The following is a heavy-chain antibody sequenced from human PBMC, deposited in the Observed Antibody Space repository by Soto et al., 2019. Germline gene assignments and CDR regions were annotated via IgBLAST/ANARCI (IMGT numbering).Heavy chain of an antibody. CDR1: SGSISSYY. J-gene: IGHJ4*02. CDR3: ARTPFYYYGLHSYLYDFDF. Sequence: QVQLQVPGPRLVKPSETLSLTCTVASGSISSYYWSWVRQSPGKGLEWIGQNYYTGTTTYNPSLKSRVTSSIDPSANQFSLTLSSVTAADTAVYYCARTPFYYYGLHSYLYDFDFWDQGTLVTVSS. D-gene: IGHD3-10*01. CDR2: NYYTGTT. V-gene: IGHV4-59*01.